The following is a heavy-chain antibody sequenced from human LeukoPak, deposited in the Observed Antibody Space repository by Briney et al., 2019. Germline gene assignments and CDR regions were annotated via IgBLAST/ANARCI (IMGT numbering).Heavy chain of an antibody. CDR1: GFTFSSYA. CDR3: AKDTASSWWYLDL. J-gene: IGHJ2*01. V-gene: IGHV3-23*01. Sequence: GGSMRLSCAASGFTFSSYAMSWVRQAPGKGLEWVSAISGSGGSTYYADSVKGRFTISGDNSKNTLYLQMNSLRAEGTAVYYCAKDTASSWWYLDLWGRGTLVTVSS. D-gene: IGHD5-18*01. CDR2: ISGSGGST.